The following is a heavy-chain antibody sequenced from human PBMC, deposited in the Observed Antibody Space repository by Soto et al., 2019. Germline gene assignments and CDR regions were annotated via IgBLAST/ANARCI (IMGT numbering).Heavy chain of an antibody. Sequence: PSETLSLTCAVYGGSFSGYYWSWIRQPPGKGLEWIGEINHSGSTNYNPSLKSRVTISVDTSKNQFSLKLSSVTAADTAVYYCATKPWLRFHLFDYWGQGTLVTVSS. CDR1: GGSFSGYY. V-gene: IGHV4-34*01. CDR3: ATKPWLRFHLFDY. D-gene: IGHD5-12*01. J-gene: IGHJ4*02. CDR2: INHSGST.